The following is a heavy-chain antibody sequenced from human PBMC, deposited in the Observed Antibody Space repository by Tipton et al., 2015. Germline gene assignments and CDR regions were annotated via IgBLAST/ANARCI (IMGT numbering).Heavy chain of an antibody. Sequence: SLRLSCAASGFTFDDYGMSWVRQAPGKGLEWVSGINWNGGSTGYGDSVKGRFTISRDNSKNTLYLQMNSLRAEDTAVYYCARESGSYRGGFDIWGQGTMVTVSS. CDR2: INWNGGST. V-gene: IGHV3-20*04. CDR3: ARESGSYRGGFDI. J-gene: IGHJ3*02. D-gene: IGHD1-26*01. CDR1: GFTFDDYG.